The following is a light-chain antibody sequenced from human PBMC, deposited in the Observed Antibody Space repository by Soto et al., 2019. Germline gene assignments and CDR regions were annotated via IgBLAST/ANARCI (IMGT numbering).Light chain of an antibody. CDR3: SSYTATRTVV. J-gene: IGLJ3*02. CDR1: SSDVGGYNH. V-gene: IGLV2-14*03. CDR2: DVS. Sequence: QSALTQPASVSGSPGQSITIACTGTSSDVGGYNHVSWYQFHPGKAPRLVIYDVSIRPPAVSDRFSGSTSGNTASLTISGLQAEDEADYYCSSYTATRTVVFGGGTQLTVL.